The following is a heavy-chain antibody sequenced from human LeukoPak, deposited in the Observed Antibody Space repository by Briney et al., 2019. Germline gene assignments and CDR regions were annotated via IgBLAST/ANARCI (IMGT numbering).Heavy chain of an antibody. CDR2: IYYSGST. J-gene: IGHJ4*02. CDR3: ARHSWIAAPAGY. V-gene: IGHV4-39*01. D-gene: IGHD6-13*01. Sequence: SETLSLTCTVSGGSISSSSYYWGWIRQPPGKGLEWIGSIYYSGSTYYNPSLKSRVTISLDTSKNQFSLKLSSVTAADTAVYYCARHSWIAAPAGYWGQGTLVTVSS. CDR1: GGSISSSSYY.